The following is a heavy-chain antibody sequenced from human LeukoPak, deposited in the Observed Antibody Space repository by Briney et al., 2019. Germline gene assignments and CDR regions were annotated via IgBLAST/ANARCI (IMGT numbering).Heavy chain of an antibody. CDR3: TKLEDSCSGGSCYSVDY. CDR2: IKWDGGST. V-gene: IGHV3-20*04. D-gene: IGHD2-15*01. J-gene: IGHJ4*02. CDR1: GFTFDDHG. Sequence: RPGGSLRLSCAASGFTFDDHGMSWVRQAPGKGLEWVSGIKWDGGSTYYADSVKGRFTISRDNSKNTLYLQMNSLRAEDTAVYYCTKLEDSCSGGSCYSVDYWGQGTLVTVSS.